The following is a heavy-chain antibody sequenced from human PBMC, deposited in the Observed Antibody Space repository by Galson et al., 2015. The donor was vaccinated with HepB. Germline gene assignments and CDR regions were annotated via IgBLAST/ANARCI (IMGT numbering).Heavy chain of an antibody. Sequence: SLRLSCAASKFTFSDYYMSWIRQAPGKGLEWISYISSSGNNIYYADSVKGRFTISRDNAKKSLYLQMNSLRAEDTAVYYCARAALGWFDPWVQGTLVTVSS. CDR3: ARAALGWFDP. CDR1: KFTFSDYY. CDR2: ISSSGNNI. J-gene: IGHJ5*02. V-gene: IGHV3-11*01. D-gene: IGHD6-25*01.